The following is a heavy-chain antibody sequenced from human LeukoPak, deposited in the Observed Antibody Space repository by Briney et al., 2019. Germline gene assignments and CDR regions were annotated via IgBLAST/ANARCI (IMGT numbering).Heavy chain of an antibody. J-gene: IGHJ4*02. Sequence: GRSLRLSCAASGFTFDDYAMHWVRQAPGKGLEWVSGISWNSGSIGYADSVKGRFTISRDNAKNSLYLQMNSSRAEDTALYYCAKDIGPDFWSGYYFDYWGQGTLVTVSS. CDR3: AKDIGPDFWSGYYFDY. CDR2: ISWNSGSI. D-gene: IGHD3-3*01. V-gene: IGHV3-9*01. CDR1: GFTFDDYA.